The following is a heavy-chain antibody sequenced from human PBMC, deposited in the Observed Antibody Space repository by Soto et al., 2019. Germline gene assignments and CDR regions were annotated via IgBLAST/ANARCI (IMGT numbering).Heavy chain of an antibody. D-gene: IGHD3-10*01. V-gene: IGHV4-34*01. CDR1: GGSFSGYY. CDR2: INHSGST. CDR3: ARFPLDRRYYGSGSPRPGMDV. J-gene: IGHJ6*02. Sequence: PSETLSLTCAVYGGSFSGYYWSWIRQPPGKGLEWIGEINHSGSTNYNPSLKSRVTISVDTSKNQFSLKLSSVTAADTAVYYCARFPLDRRYYGSGSPRPGMDVWGQGSTVTVSS.